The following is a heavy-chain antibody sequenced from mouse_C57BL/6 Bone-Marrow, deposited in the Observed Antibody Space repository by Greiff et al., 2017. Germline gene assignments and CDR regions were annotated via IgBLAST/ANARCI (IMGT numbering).Heavy chain of an antibody. CDR1: GYAFSSSW. V-gene: IGHV1-82*01. CDR2: IYPGDGDT. J-gene: IGHJ3*01. D-gene: IGHD1-1*01. CDR3: VRPIYYYGSTWFAY. Sequence: QVQLKESGPELVKPGASVKISCKASGYAFSSSWMNWVKQRPGKGLEWLGRIYPGDGDTNYNGKFKGKATLTADKSSSTAYMQLSRLTSEDSAVYFCVRPIYYYGSTWFAYWGQGTLVTVSA.